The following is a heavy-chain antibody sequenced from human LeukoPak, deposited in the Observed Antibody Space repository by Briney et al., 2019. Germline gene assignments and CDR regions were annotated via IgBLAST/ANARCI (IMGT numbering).Heavy chain of an antibody. V-gene: IGHV3-30*02. D-gene: IGHD3-22*01. CDR1: GFTFSSYG. J-gene: IGHJ3*02. Sequence: PGGSLRLSCTASGFTFSSYGMHCVRQAPGKGLEWVAFIRYDGSNKYYADSVKGRFTISRDNSKNTLYLQMNSLRAEDTAVYYCAKDDYDSSGYYDAFDIWGQGTMVTVSS. CDR2: IRYDGSNK. CDR3: AKDDYDSSGYYDAFDI.